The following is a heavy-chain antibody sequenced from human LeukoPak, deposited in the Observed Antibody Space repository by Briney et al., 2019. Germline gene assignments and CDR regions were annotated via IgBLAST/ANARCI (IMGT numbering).Heavy chain of an antibody. J-gene: IGHJ4*02. V-gene: IGHV3-53*01. CDR3: ARDYRMTRGYYFDY. CDR1: GFTISSYW. D-gene: IGHD1-26*01. CDR2: IYSGGST. Sequence: GGSLRLSCAASGFTISSYWVSWVRQAPGKGLEWVSVIYSGGSTYYADSVKGRFTISRDNSKNTLYLQMNSLRAEDTAVYYCARDYRMTRGYYFDYWGQGTLVTVSS.